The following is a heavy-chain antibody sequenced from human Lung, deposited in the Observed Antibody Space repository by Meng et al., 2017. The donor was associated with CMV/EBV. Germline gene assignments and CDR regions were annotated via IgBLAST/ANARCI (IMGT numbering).Heavy chain of an antibody. D-gene: IGHD3-10*01. Sequence: QGPLRESGPELVKPSESLSLTCAVSGDSITNHNWWAWVRQPPGKGLEWIGEIPHRGSSAYNPSLKSRVSMSIDKSKNQFSLKLTSVTAADTAVYHCLRRSGGSVWGQGTLVTVSS. J-gene: IGHJ1*01. CDR3: LRRSGGSV. CDR1: GDSITNHNW. V-gene: IGHV4-4*02. CDR2: IPHRGSS.